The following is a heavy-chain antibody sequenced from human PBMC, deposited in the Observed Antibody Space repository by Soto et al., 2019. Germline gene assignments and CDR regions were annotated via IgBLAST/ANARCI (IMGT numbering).Heavy chain of an antibody. J-gene: IGHJ4*02. V-gene: IGHV3-48*01. CDR2: ISSSSSTI. CDR3: VRGRVVTTPGLNFDY. Sequence: EVQLVESGGGLVQPGGSLRLSCAASGFTFSSYSMNWVRQAPGKGLEWVSYISSSSSTIYYADSVKGRFTISRDNAKNSLYLQMNSLRAEDTAVYYCVRGRVVTTPGLNFDYWGQGTLVTVSS. CDR1: GFTFSSYS. D-gene: IGHD3-3*01.